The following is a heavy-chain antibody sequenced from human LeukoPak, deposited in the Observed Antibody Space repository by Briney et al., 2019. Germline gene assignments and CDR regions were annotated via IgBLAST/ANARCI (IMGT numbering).Heavy chain of an antibody. CDR3: SGGSDGSGYIDY. CDR2: INHSGST. CDR1: GGSFSGYY. J-gene: IGHJ4*02. V-gene: IGHV4-34*03. D-gene: IGHD3-22*01. Sequence: PSETLSLTCAVYGGSFSGYYWSLIRQPPGKGLEWIGEINHSGSTNYNPSLQSPVTQSRDTSKNQFSLKLSPVTPADTARYYLSGGSDGSGYIDYWGEGTVV.